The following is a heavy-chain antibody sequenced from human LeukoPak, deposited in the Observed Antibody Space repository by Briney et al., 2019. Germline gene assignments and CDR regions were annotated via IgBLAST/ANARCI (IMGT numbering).Heavy chain of an antibody. V-gene: IGHV3-23*01. J-gene: IGHJ4*02. CDR2: ISCSGDST. D-gene: IGHD6-13*01. Sequence: PGGSLRLSCAASGFTFSSYAMSWVRQAPGKGLEWVSAISCSGDSTYYGDSVKGRFTISRDNSKNTLYLQMNSLRAEDTAVYYCAKTRPRDSSSWSHGDYWGQGTLVTVSS. CDR1: GFTFSSYA. CDR3: AKTRPRDSSSWSHGDY.